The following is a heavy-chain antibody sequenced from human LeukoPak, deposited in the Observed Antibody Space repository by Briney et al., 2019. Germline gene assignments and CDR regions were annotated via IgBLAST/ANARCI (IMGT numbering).Heavy chain of an antibody. CDR3: ARGDSSGWGGDAFDI. J-gene: IGHJ3*02. D-gene: IGHD6-19*01. CDR1: GGSISSYY. CDR2: IYYSGST. Sequence: PSETLSLTCTVSGGSISSYYWSWIRQPPGKGLEWIGYIYYSGSTNYNPSLKSRVTISVDTSKNQFSLKLSSVTAADTAVYYCARGDSSGWGGDAFDIWGQGTMVTVSS. V-gene: IGHV4-59*01.